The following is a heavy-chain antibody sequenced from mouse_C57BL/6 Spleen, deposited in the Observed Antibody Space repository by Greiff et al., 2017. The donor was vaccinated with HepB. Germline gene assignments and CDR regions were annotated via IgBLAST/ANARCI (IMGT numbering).Heavy chain of an antibody. CDR2: INPSTGGT. V-gene: IGHV1-43*01. D-gene: IGHD4-1*01. Sequence: EVQLQQSGPELVKPGASVKISCKASGYSFTGYYMHWVKQSSEKSLEWIGEINPSTGGTSYNQKFKGKATLTVDKSSSIAYMQLKSLTSEDSAVYYCARGDWDWGQGTTLTVSS. CDR1: GYSFTGYY. J-gene: IGHJ2*01. CDR3: ARGDWD.